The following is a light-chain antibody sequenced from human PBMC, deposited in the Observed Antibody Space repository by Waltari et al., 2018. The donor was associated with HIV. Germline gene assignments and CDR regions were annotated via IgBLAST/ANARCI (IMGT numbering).Light chain of an antibody. J-gene: IGKJ1*01. CDR1: QNVITN. CDR3: QQYNNWPRT. CDR2: GAS. Sequence: EIVMTQSPATLSVSLVERVTISCRASQNVITNLAWYQQKPGQAPRLLIYGASTRATDIPSRFSGGGSGTEFTLTIGSLQSEDSASYYCQQYNNWPRTFGQGTKVEVK. V-gene: IGKV3-15*01.